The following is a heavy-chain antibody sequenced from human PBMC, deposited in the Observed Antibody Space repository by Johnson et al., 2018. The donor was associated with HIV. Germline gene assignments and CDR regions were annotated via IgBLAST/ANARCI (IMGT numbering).Heavy chain of an antibody. Sequence: QVQLVESGGGLVQPGGSLKLSCAASGFTFSTYGINWVRQAPGKGLEWVAFIHYDGSNKYYADSVKGRLTISRDNSKNTLYLQMHSLRAEDTAVYYCAKDLGIAAAGLGAFDIWGQGTMVTVSS. V-gene: IGHV3-30*02. J-gene: IGHJ3*02. CDR1: GFTFSTYG. D-gene: IGHD6-13*01. CDR3: AKDLGIAAAGLGAFDI. CDR2: IHYDGSNK.